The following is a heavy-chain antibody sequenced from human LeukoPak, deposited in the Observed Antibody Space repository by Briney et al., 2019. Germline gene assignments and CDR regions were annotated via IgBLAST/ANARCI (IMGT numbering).Heavy chain of an antibody. CDR3: AREISPTPDTFEI. V-gene: IGHV3-48*03. CDR1: GFNFGGHE. J-gene: IGHJ3*02. D-gene: IGHD2-15*01. CDR2: IGGSGSPT. Sequence: GGSLRLSCVVSGFNFGGHEMSWVRQAPGKGLEWVSYIGGSGSPTHYADSVKGRFTVSRDNAKNSLYLQLNNLRAEDTAVYYCAREISPTPDTFEIWGQGAVVTVSS.